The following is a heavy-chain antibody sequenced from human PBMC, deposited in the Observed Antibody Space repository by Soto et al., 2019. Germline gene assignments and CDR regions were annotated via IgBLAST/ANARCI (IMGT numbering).Heavy chain of an antibody. Sequence: PSETLSLTCTVSGGSICSSSYYWGWIRQPPGKGLEWIGSIYYSGSTYYNPSLKSRVTISVDTSKNQFSLKLSSVTAADTAVYYCARRGYYAISAFDIWGQATMVTVSS. CDR1: GGSICSSSYY. CDR3: ARRGYYAISAFDI. V-gene: IGHV4-39*01. D-gene: IGHD2-8*01. CDR2: IYYSGST. J-gene: IGHJ3*02.